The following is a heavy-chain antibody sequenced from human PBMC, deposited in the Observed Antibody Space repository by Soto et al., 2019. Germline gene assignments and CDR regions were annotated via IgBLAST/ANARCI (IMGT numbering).Heavy chain of an antibody. Sequence: PGEARKISCKGSGCSLSRYWIGWVRQMPGKGLEWMGIIYPGDSDTRYSPSFQGQVTISADKSISIAYLQWSSLKASDTAMYFCARPRGYSYVHRMTRPYPSCMHFSGTGPTVT. CDR3: ARPRGYSYVHRMTRPYPSCMHF. J-gene: IGHJ6*04. CDR2: IYPGDSDT. D-gene: IGHD5-18*01. V-gene: IGHV5-51*01. CDR1: GCSLSRYW.